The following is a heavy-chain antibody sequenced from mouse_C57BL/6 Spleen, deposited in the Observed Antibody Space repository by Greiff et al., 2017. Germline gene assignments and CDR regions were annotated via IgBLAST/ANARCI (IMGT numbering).Heavy chain of an antibody. J-gene: IGHJ2*01. Sequence: QVQLQQPGAELVMPGASVKLSCKASGYTFTSYWMHWVKQRPGQGLEWIGEIDPSDSYTNYNQKFKGKSTLTVDKSSSTAYMQLSSLTSEDSAVYYCALRWLLRKGFLDYWGQGTTLTVSS. CDR1: GYTFTSYW. CDR3: ALRWLLRKGFLDY. CDR2: IDPSDSYT. D-gene: IGHD2-3*01. V-gene: IGHV1-69*01.